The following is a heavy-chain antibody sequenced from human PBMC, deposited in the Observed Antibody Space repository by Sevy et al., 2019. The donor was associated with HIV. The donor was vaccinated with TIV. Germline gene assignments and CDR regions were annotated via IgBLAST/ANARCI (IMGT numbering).Heavy chain of an antibody. J-gene: IGHJ1*01. V-gene: IGHV3-9*01. CDR3: DKDGGGGSGPSAEYFHH. CDR2: ISWNSAFV. CDR1: GFTFDDYA. D-gene: IGHD6-19*01. Sequence: GGSLRLSCVASGFTFDDYAMHWVRQAPGKGLEWVSGISWNSAFVGYADSVKGRLTISRDNAKKSLYLQMHSLNHEDTAFYYCDKDGGGGSGPSAEYFHHWGPGTLVTVSS.